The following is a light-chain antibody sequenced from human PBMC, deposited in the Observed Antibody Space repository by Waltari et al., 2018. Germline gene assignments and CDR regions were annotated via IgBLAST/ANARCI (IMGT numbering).Light chain of an antibody. CDR2: KTS. CDR1: QRFSSY. V-gene: IGKV1-5*03. CDR3: QQYNSYPFT. Sequence: IQMTQSPSTLSASVGDRLTIICRASQRFSSYLAWYQPKPGKAPKLHIYKTSRLKTGVPSSFRRTGSGTEFTLPISSLQPDDIATYYCQQYNSYPFTFGPGTKVDIK. J-gene: IGKJ3*01.